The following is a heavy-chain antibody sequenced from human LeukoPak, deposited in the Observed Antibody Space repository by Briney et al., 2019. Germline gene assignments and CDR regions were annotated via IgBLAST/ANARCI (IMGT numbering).Heavy chain of an antibody. D-gene: IGHD3-10*01. CDR3: AREMVRGVAYNWFDP. J-gene: IGHJ5*02. Sequence: PSETLSLTCTVSGGSISSYYWSWIRQPPGKGLGWIGYIYYSGSTNYNPSLKSRVTISVETSKNQFSLKLSSVTAADTAVYYCAREMVRGVAYNWFDPWGQGTLVTVSS. V-gene: IGHV4-59*01. CDR1: GGSISSYY. CDR2: IYYSGST.